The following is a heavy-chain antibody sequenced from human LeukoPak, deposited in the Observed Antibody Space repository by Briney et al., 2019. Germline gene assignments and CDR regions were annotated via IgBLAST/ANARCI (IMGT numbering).Heavy chain of an antibody. CDR1: GYTFTAYY. J-gene: IGHJ4*02. CDR3: ARDKGTLGGDS. Sequence: ASVKASCKASGYTFTAYYLHWVRQAPRQGLEWMGLINPNSGGTNYAQKFQGRVTMTRDTSISTAYMELSKLTSDDTAVYYCARDKGTLGGDSWGPGTLVTVSS. CDR2: INPNSGGT. V-gene: IGHV1-2*02. D-gene: IGHD3-16*01.